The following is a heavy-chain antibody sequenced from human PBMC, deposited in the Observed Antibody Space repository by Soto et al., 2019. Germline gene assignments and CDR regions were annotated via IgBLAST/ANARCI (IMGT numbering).Heavy chain of an antibody. V-gene: IGHV3-11*01. D-gene: IGHD2-8*01. CDR2: ISPSGRVM. CDR3: ARDQGVRPEHWFGP. CDR1: GFTFSDHY. J-gene: IGHJ5*02. Sequence: QLQLVESGGRLVKPGGSLRLSCAASGFTFSDHYMSWIRQAPGKGLEWVSCISPSGRVMYYAESLKGRFSVSRDNTKTSLFLQLSSLAADDTSVYYCARDQGVRPEHWFGPWGQGTLVTVSS.